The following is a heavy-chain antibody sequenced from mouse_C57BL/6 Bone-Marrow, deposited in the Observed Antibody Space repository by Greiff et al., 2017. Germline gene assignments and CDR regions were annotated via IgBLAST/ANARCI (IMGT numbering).Heavy chain of an antibody. CDR1: GYAFSSSW. Sequence: VQLVESGPELVKPGASVKISCKASGYAFSSSWMNWVKQRPGTGLEWIGRIYPGDGDTNYNGKYKGKATLTADKSSSTAYMQLSSLTSEDSAVYFCARSGYYYGSIYYAMDYWGQGTSVTVSS. CDR2: IYPGDGDT. D-gene: IGHD1-1*01. V-gene: IGHV1-82*01. J-gene: IGHJ4*01. CDR3: ARSGYYYGSIYYAMDY.